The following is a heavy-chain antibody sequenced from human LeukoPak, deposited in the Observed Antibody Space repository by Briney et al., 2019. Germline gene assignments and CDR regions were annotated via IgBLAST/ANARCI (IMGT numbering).Heavy chain of an antibody. CDR1: GVSISSYY. CDR3: ARGGADYGYYFDY. J-gene: IGHJ4*02. Sequence: SETLSLTCTVSGVSISSYYWSWIRQPPGKGLEWIGYIYYSGSTNYNPSLKSRVTISVDTSKNQFSLKLSSVTAADTAVYYCARGGADYGYYFDYWGQGTLVTVSS. V-gene: IGHV4-59*01. D-gene: IGHD4-17*01. CDR2: IYYSGST.